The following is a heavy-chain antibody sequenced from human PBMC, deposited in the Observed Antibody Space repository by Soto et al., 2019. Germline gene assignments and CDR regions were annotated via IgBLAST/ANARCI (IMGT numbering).Heavy chain of an antibody. J-gene: IGHJ4*02. CDR1: GGTFSSYT. V-gene: IGHV1-69*04. CDR2: IIPILGIA. CDR3: AREGDDDFWSGYPDY. Sequence: ASVKVSCKASGGTFSSYTISWVRQAPGQGLEWMGRIIPILGIANYSQKFQGRVTITRDTSTSTAYMELSSLRSEDTAVYYCAREGDDDFWSGYPDYWGQGTLVTVSS. D-gene: IGHD3-3*01.